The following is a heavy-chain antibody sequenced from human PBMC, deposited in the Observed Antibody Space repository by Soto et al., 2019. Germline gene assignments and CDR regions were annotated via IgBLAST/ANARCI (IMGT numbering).Heavy chain of an antibody. D-gene: IGHD4-17*01. Sequence: EVQVVESGGGSVQPGGSLRLSCAASGFTFSVYYMHWIRQVSGKGLFWVCRIKTDGSSADYADSVKGRFTISRDNAKNTLSLLMNSLTVEDTAVYYCARGLYGDSVGYDHWGQGALVTVSS. J-gene: IGHJ4*02. CDR1: GFTFSVYY. V-gene: IGHV3-74*01. CDR2: IKTDGSSA. CDR3: ARGLYGDSVGYDH.